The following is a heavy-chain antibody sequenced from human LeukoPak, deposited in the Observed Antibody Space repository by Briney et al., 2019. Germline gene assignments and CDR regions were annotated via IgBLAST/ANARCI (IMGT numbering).Heavy chain of an antibody. J-gene: IGHJ4*02. CDR1: GFTFSSYS. CDR2: INHSGST. V-gene: IGHV4-34*01. CDR3: ARERGYRWYFDY. D-gene: IGHD3-16*02. Sequence: GSLRPSCAASGFTFSSYSMNWVRQAPGKGLGWIGEINHSGSTNYNPSLKSRVTISVDTSKNQFSLKLSSVTAADTAVYYCARERGYRWYFDYWGQGTLVTVSS.